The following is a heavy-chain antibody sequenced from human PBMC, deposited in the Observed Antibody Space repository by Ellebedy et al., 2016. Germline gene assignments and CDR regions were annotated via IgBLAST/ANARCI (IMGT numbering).Heavy chain of an antibody. D-gene: IGHD3-10*01. Sequence: ASVKVSXXASGYTFTTSGISWVRQAPGQGLEWMGWISTYNGNTSYAQKFQGRVTMTRDTSTSTVYMELSSLRSEDTAVYYCARDRGYGSGSYWKDVWGQGTTVTVSS. CDR3: ARDRGYGSGSYWKDV. CDR1: GYTFTTSG. J-gene: IGHJ6*02. V-gene: IGHV1-18*01. CDR2: ISTYNGNT.